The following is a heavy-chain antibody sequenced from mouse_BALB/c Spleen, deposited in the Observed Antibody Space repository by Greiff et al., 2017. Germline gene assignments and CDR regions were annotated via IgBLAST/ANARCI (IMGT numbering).Heavy chain of an antibody. CDR3: ARVIRYYFDY. CDR1: GFTFTDYY. Sequence: EVQRVESGGGLVQPGGSLRLSCATSGFTFTDYYMSWVRQPPGKALEWLGFIRNKANGYTTEYSASVKGRFTISRDNSQSILYLQMNTLRAEDSATYYCARVIRYYFDYWGQGTTLTVSS. J-gene: IGHJ2*01. CDR2: IRNKANGYTT. V-gene: IGHV7-3*02.